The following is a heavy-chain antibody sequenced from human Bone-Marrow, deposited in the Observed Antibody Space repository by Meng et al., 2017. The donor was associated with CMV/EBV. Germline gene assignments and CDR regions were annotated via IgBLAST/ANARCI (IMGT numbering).Heavy chain of an antibody. CDR2: IKQDGSEK. CDR3: ARDNLRITIFGVVIKNWADWYFDL. D-gene: IGHD3-3*01. CDR1: GFTFSSYW. V-gene: IGHV3-7*01. J-gene: IGHJ2*01. Sequence: GGSLRLSCAASGFTFSSYWMSWVRQAPGKGLEWVANIKQDGSEKYYVDSVKGRFTISRDNSRNTLSLQMNSLRAEDTAVYYCARDNLRITIFGVVIKNWADWYFDLWGRGTLVAVSS.